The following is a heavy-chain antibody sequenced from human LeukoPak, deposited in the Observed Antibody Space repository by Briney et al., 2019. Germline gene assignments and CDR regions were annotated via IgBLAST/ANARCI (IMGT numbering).Heavy chain of an antibody. J-gene: IGHJ3*02. Sequence: EASVKVSCKASGYTFTSYDINWVRQATGQGLEWMGWMNPNSGNIGYAQKFQGRVTMTRNTSISTAYMELSSLRSEDTAVYYCARGGAAVLLWFGELYAFDIWGQGTMVTVSS. CDR3: ARGGAAVLLWFGELYAFDI. CDR1: GYTFTSYD. V-gene: IGHV1-8*01. CDR2: MNPNSGNI. D-gene: IGHD3-10*01.